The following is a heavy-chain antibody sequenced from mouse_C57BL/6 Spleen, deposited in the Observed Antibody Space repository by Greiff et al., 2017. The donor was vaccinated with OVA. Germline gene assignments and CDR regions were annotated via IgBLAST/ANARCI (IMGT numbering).Heavy chain of an antibody. D-gene: IGHD2-1*01. J-gene: IGHJ4*01. Sequence: QVQLQQSGPELVKPGASVKISCKASGYAFSSSWMNWVKQRPGKGLEWIGRIYAGDGDTNYNGKFKGKATLTADKSSSTAYMQLSSLTSEDSSVDFCARSFYHYSMDYWGQGTSVTVSS. CDR1: GYAFSSSW. CDR3: ARSFYHYSMDY. CDR2: IYAGDGDT. V-gene: IGHV1-82*01.